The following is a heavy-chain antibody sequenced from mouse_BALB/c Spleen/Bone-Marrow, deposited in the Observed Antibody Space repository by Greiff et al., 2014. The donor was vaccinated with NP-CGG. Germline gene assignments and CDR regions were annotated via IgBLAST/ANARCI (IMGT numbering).Heavy chain of an antibody. CDR3: ARRLLYYFDY. CDR1: GYTFSTYW. V-gene: IGHV1-9*01. D-gene: IGHD1-2*01. Sequence: VQLVESGAELMKPGASVKISCKATGYTFSTYWIEWVKQRPGHGLEWIGEILPGSGSTNYNEKFKGEATFTADTSSNTAYMQLGSLTSEDSAVYYCARRLLYYFDYWGQGTTLTVSS. J-gene: IGHJ2*01. CDR2: ILPGSGST.